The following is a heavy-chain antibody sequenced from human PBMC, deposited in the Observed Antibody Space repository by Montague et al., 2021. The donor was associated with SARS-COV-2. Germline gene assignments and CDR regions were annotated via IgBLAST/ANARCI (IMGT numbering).Heavy chain of an antibody. V-gene: IGHV4-39*01. CDR2: TSYSGRT. CDR1: GGSVSSSPYY. Sequence: SETLSLTCTVSGGSVSSSPYYWGWICQPPGRGLEWVGSTSYSGRTYFSPSLKSRLTISVDSSENQFSLRLSSVTAADTAVYYCASSYYYGSGTYVYNYYMDVWGKGTTVTVSS. J-gene: IGHJ6*03. D-gene: IGHD3-10*01. CDR3: ASSYYYGSGTYVYNYYMDV.